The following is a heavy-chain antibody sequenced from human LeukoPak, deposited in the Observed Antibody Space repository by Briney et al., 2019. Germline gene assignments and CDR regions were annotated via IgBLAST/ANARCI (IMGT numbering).Heavy chain of an antibody. CDR1: GGSITSSNYY. J-gene: IGHJ5*02. CDR3: ARGAGSAYSGSYHNWFDP. Sequence: SETLSLTCTVSGGSITSSNYYWGWIRQPPGKGLEWIGTIYSNGDTYYNPSLKSRVTISVDTSKNQFSLKLSSVTAAGTAVYYCARGAGSAYSGSYHNWFDPWGQGTLVTVSS. D-gene: IGHD1-26*01. V-gene: IGHV4-39*07. CDR2: IYSNGDT.